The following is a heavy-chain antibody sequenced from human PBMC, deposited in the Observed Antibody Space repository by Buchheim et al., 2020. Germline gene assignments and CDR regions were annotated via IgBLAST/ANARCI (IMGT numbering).Heavy chain of an antibody. CDR1: GFTFSSFA. CDR3: ANMVAGPNYFDY. J-gene: IGHJ4*02. V-gene: IGHV3-23*01. CDR2: ISSSGGNT. D-gene: IGHD6-19*01. Sequence: EVQLLESGGGLVQPGGSLRLSCAASGFTFSSFAMTWVRQAPGKGLEWVSGISSSGGNTYYADSVKGRFTISRDNSKNTLYLQVNSLRVGDTAVYYCANMVAGPNYFDYWGQGTL.